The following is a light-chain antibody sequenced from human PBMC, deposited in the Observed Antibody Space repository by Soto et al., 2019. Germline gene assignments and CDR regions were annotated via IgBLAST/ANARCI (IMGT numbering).Light chain of an antibody. Sequence: DIQITQSPSTLSASVGDRVTITCRASQSISSWLAWYQQKPGKAPKLLIYDASSLESGVPSRFSGSGSGTEFTRTISSLQSDDFATYYCQQYNSYPWTFGQGTKVDI. CDR3: QQYNSYPWT. V-gene: IGKV1-5*01. J-gene: IGKJ1*01. CDR2: DAS. CDR1: QSISSW.